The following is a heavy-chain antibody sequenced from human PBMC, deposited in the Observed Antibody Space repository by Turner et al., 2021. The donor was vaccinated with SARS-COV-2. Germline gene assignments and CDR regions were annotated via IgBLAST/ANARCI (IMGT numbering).Heavy chain of an antibody. D-gene: IGHD5-12*01. CDR1: GFTFSSYG. V-gene: IGHV3-33*01. Sequence: QVRLVESGGGVVQPGRSLSLSCAASGFTFSSYGMHWVRQAPGKGLEWVAVIWYDGSNKYYADSVKGRFTISRDNSKNTLYLQMNSLRAEDTAVYYCARDGGYSGYAYFDYWGQGTLVTVSS. CDR3: ARDGGYSGYAYFDY. J-gene: IGHJ4*02. CDR2: IWYDGSNK.